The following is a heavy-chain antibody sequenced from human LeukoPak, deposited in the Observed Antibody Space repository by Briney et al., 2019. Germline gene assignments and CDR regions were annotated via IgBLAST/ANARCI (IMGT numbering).Heavy chain of an antibody. Sequence: SETLSLTCTVSGGSISSYYWSWIRQPPGKGLEWIGYIYYSGSTNYNPSLESRVTISVDTSKNQFSLKLSSVTAADTAVYYCARRGVRGSGRMSHYYYYMDVWGKGTTVTISS. CDR1: GGSISSYY. CDR2: IYYSGST. J-gene: IGHJ6*03. V-gene: IGHV4-59*12. D-gene: IGHD3-10*01. CDR3: ARRGVRGSGRMSHYYYYMDV.